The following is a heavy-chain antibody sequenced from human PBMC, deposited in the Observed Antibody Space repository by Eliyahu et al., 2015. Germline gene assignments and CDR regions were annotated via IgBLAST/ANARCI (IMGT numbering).Heavy chain of an antibody. CDR2: IYYXGSX. CDR3: ARGNSYGGWFDP. Sequence: QVQLQESGPGLVKPSQTLSLTCTVSGGSISXGGYYWSXIRQHPGKGLEWIGYIYYXGSXYYNPSLKSRVTISVDTSKNQFSLKLSSVTAADTAVYYCARGNSYGGWFDPWGQGTLVTVSS. D-gene: IGHD5-18*01. V-gene: IGHV4-31*03. J-gene: IGHJ5*02. CDR1: GGSISXGGYY.